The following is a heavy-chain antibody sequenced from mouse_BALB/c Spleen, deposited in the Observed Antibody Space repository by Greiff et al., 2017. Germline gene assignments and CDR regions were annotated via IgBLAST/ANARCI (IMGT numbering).Heavy chain of an antibody. CDR2: ISSGGSYT. V-gene: IGHV5-6*01. Sequence: EVNVVESGGDLVKPGGSLKLSCAASGFTFSSYGMSWVRQTPDKRLEWVATISSGGSYTYYPDSVKGRFTISRDNAKNTLYLQMSSLKSEDTAMYYCARQAVSYYYAMDYWGQGTSVTVSS. J-gene: IGHJ4*01. CDR1: GFTFSSYG. CDR3: ARQAVSYYYAMDY.